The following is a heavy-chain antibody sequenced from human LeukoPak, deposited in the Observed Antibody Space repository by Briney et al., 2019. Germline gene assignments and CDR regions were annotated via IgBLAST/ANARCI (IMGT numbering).Heavy chain of an antibody. CDR3: ARVGYSYAFDV. V-gene: IGHV3-66*01. CDR1: GFTVSTNY. D-gene: IGHD1-1*01. Sequence: PGGSLRLSCAASGFTVSTNYMTWVRQAPGKGLEWVSVIYSGGSTYYADSVKGRFTISRDNSKDTLYLQMNRLRAEDTAVYYCARVGYSYAFDVWGQGTMVTVSS. J-gene: IGHJ3*01. CDR2: IYSGGST.